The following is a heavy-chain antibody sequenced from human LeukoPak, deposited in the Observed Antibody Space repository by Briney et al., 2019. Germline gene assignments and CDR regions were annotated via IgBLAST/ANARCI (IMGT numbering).Heavy chain of an antibody. V-gene: IGHV3-21*01. CDR2: ISSSSSYI. D-gene: IGHD4-17*01. Sequence: PGGSLRLSCVASGFTFSTYSMNWVRQAPGKGLEWVSSISSSSSYIYYADSVKGRFTISRDNAKNSLYLQMNSLRAEDTAVYYCARDTNGDGWFDPWGQGTLVTVSS. CDR1: GFTFSTYS. CDR3: ARDTNGDGWFDP. J-gene: IGHJ5*02.